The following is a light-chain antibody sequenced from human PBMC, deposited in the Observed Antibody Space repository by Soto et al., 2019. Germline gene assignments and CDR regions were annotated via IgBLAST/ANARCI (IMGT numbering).Light chain of an antibody. V-gene: IGLV2-23*01. CDR2: EGT. CDR3: YSYAGENLYV. J-gene: IGLJ1*01. Sequence: QSVLTQPASVSASPGQSITIPCTGTSSDVGSYNLVSWFQQHPGKVPKLLIYEGTKRPSGLSDRFSGSKSGTTASLTISGXQAEDEAHYYCYSYAGENLYVFGTGTKSPS. CDR1: SSDVGSYNL.